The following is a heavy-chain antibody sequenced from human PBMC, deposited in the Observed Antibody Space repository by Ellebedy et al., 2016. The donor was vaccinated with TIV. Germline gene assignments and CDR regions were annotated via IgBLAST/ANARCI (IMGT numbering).Heavy chain of an antibody. J-gene: IGHJ2*01. CDR2: IVAIFGTT. CDR1: GGTFSSFA. CDR3: ASHAAGYTGYDFWYFDL. Sequence: AASVKVSCKASGGTFSSFAITWVRQAPGQGLEWMGGIVAIFGTTKYAQKFQDRVTITADKSRITAQMDLSSLRSEDPAVYYVASHAAGYTGYDFWYFDLWGRGTLVTVSS. D-gene: IGHD5-12*01. V-gene: IGHV1-69*06.